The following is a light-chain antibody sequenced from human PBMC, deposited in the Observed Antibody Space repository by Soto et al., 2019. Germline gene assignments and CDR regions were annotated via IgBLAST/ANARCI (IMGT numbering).Light chain of an antibody. CDR2: DAS. J-gene: IGKJ2*01. Sequence: ETLLTQSPATLSLSPGERATLSCRASQNVSTSLAWYQQKAGQAPRLLIYDASHRATGIPVRFSGSGSGADFTLPIASLEPDDFAVYFCQQRSNWPPYTFGQGTKLEIK. CDR3: QQRSNWPPYT. CDR1: QNVSTS. V-gene: IGKV3-11*01.